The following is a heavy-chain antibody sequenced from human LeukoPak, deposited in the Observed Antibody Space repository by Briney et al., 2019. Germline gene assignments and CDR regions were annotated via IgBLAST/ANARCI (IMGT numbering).Heavy chain of an antibody. J-gene: IGHJ4*02. D-gene: IGHD2-15*01. Sequence: GGSLRLSCAASGFTVSSNYMSWVRQAPGKGLEWVSVIYSGGSTYYADSVKGRFTISRDNSKNTLFLQMNSLRAEDTAVYYCAKDRLGYCSGSGCYTSPDYWGQGTLVTVSS. CDR3: AKDRLGYCSGSGCYTSPDY. CDR2: IYSGGST. CDR1: GFTVSSNY. V-gene: IGHV3-66*01.